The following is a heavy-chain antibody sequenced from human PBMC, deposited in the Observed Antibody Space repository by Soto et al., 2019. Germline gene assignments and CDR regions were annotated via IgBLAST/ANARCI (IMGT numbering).Heavy chain of an antibody. J-gene: IGHJ6*02. CDR1: GGSISSGGYY. Sequence: SETLSLTCTVSGGSISSGGYYWSWIRQHPGKGLEWIGYIYYSGSTYYNPSLKSRVTISVDTSKNQFSLKLSSVTAADTAVYYCARDRGADRGYYYGMDVWGQGTTVTVPS. D-gene: IGHD1-26*01. CDR2: IYYSGST. V-gene: IGHV4-31*03. CDR3: ARDRGADRGYYYGMDV.